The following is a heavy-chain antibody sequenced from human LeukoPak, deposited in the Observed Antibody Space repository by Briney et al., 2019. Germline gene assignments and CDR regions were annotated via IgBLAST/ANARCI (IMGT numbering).Heavy chain of an antibody. D-gene: IGHD1-1*01. Sequence: GGSLRLSCAVSGFTFSSYEMNWVRQAPGKGLEWVSYISSSGSTKHYADSVKGRFTVSRDNAKSSLYLQMNSLRVEDTAVYNCARIHNLGILAHFDYWGQGTLVTVSS. V-gene: IGHV3-48*03. CDR2: ISSSGSTK. CDR3: ARIHNLGILAHFDY. J-gene: IGHJ4*02. CDR1: GFTFSSYE.